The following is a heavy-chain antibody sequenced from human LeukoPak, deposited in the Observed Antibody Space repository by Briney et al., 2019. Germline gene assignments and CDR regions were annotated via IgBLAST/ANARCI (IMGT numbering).Heavy chain of an antibody. V-gene: IGHV1-18*01. J-gene: IGHJ4*02. CDR1: GYTFTSYG. CDR2: ISAYNGNT. CDR3: ARDSGNHYYDSGGYYLPSDY. D-gene: IGHD3-22*01. Sequence: ASVKVSCKASGYTFTSYGISWVRQAPGQGLEWMGWISAYNGNTNYARKLQGRVTMTTDTSTSTAYMELRSLRSDDTAVYYRARDSGNHYYDSGGYYLPSDYWGQGTLVTVSS.